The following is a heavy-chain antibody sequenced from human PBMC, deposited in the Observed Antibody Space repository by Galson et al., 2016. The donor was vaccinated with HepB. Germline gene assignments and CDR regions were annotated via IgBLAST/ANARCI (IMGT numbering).Heavy chain of an antibody. CDR2: INAGTGNT. CDR1: GYTFTSYT. V-gene: IGHV1-3*01. CDR3: ARDLGHNILTGYTYYYFYGMDV. D-gene: IGHD3-9*01. Sequence: SVKVSCKASGYTFTSYTIHWVRQAPGQGLEWMGWINAGTGNTKYSQNFQGRVTITRDTSASTAYMELSSLRSEDTAVYYCARDLGHNILTGYTYYYFYGMDVWGQGTTVTVSS. J-gene: IGHJ6*02.